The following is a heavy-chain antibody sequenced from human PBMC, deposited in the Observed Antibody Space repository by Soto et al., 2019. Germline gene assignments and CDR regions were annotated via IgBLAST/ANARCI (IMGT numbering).Heavy chain of an antibody. D-gene: IGHD3-22*01. CDR2: VSDSGGTT. Sequence: PGGSLRLSCAASGFTFSTYAMSWVRQAPGKGLEWVSGVSDSGGTTYYADSVKGRFTISRDNSKNTLYLQMNSLRGEDTAVYYCAQRGGSGYYGASDYWGQGTLVTVSS. CDR1: GFTFSTYA. V-gene: IGHV3-23*01. J-gene: IGHJ4*02. CDR3: AQRGGSGYYGASDY.